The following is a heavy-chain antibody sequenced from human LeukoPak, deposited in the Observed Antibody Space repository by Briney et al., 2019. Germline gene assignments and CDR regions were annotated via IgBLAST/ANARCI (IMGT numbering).Heavy chain of an antibody. Sequence: GESLQSFCQTSGYTFANYWIGWVRQMPGKGLEWMGIIYPGDSDTRYSPSFQGQVTISADKSISTAYLQWSSLKASDTAMYYCARPSAAATLHYWRQGTLVTVSS. CDR1: GYTFANYW. CDR3: ARPSAAATLHY. V-gene: IGHV5-51*01. J-gene: IGHJ4*02. CDR2: IYPGDSDT. D-gene: IGHD6-13*01.